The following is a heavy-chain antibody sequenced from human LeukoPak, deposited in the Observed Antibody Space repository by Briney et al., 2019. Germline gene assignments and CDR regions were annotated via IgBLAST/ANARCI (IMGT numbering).Heavy chain of an antibody. D-gene: IGHD6-6*01. V-gene: IGHV3-30-3*01. J-gene: IGHJ4*02. Sequence: GGSLRLSCAASGFTFSSYAMHWVRQAPGKGLEWVAVISYDGSNKYYADSVKGRFTISRDNSKNTLYLQINSLRAEDTAVYYCARGIAARPPGCFDYWGQGTLVTVSS. CDR1: GFTFSSYA. CDR3: ARGIAARPPGCFDY. CDR2: ISYDGSNK.